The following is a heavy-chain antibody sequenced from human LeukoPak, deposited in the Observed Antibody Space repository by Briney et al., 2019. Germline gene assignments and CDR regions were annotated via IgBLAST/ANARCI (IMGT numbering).Heavy chain of an antibody. CDR2: ISTSSGTI. D-gene: IGHD1-1*01. CDR3: ARDHSNWEGVDY. Sequence: PGGSLGLSCAASGFTFSSYSMNWVRQAPGKGLEWVSYISTSSGTIYYADSLKGRFTISRDNAKNSLYLQMNSLRAEDTAVYYCARDHSNWEGVDYWGQGTLVTVSS. CDR1: GFTFSSYS. V-gene: IGHV3-48*01. J-gene: IGHJ4*02.